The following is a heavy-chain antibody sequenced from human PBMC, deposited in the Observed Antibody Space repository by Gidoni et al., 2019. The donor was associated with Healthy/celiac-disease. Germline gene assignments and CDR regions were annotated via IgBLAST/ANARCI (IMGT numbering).Heavy chain of an antibody. J-gene: IGHJ4*02. CDR1: GYTLTELS. D-gene: IGHD6-19*01. V-gene: IGHV1-24*01. CDR3: ATFPMFGLGSGWPFDY. CDR2: FDPEDGKT. Sequence: QVQLVQSGAEVKKPGASAKDSCKVSGYTLTELSMHWVRQAPGKGLEWMGGFDPEDGKTIYAQKFQGRVTMTEDTSTDTAYMELSSLRSEDTAVYYCATFPMFGLGSGWPFDYWGQGTLVTVSS.